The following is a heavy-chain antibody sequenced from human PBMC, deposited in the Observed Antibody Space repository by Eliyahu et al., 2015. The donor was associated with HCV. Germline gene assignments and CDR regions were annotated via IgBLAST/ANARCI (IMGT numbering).Heavy chain of an antibody. V-gene: IGHV3-23*01. CDR2: ISGSGVST. Sequence: EVQLLESGGGLVQPGGSLRLSCAASGFTFSSYAMSWVRQAPGKGLEWVSAISGSGVSTYYADSVKGRFTISRDNSKNTLYLQMNSLRGEDTAVYYCAKNIFGVPGGSYWGQGTLVTVSS. CDR1: GFTFSSYA. J-gene: IGHJ4*02. CDR3: AKNIFGVPGGSY. D-gene: IGHD3-3*01.